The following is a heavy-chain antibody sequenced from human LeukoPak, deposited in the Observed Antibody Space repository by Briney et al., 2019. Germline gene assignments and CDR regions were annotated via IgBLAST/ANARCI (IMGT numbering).Heavy chain of an antibody. V-gene: IGHV1-24*01. CDR3: ATEGDYSLDY. D-gene: IGHD2-15*01. CDR2: IDHENGEE. CDR1: GYSLSELL. Sequence: ASVKVSCKVSGYSLSELLIHWGRHPLGKGLEWMAGIDHENGEEAPAQNFQGRVTVAKDTSPDTAYMELSGLKPDDSAIYYCATEGDYSLDYWGQGTLVIVSS. J-gene: IGHJ4*02.